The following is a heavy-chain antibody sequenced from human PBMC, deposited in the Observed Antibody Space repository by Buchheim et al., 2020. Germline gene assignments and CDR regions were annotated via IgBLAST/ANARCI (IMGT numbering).Heavy chain of an antibody. J-gene: IGHJ6*02. CDR1: GGSFSGYY. D-gene: IGHD2-8*02. Sequence: QVQLQQWGAGLLKPSETLSLTCAAYGGSFSGYYWSWIRQPPGKGLEWIGEINHSGSTNYNPSLKSRVTISVDTSKNQFSLKLSSVTATDTAVYYCARVSYEVLGPYYYYYGMDVWGQGTT. CDR2: INHSGST. CDR3: ARVSYEVLGPYYYYYGMDV. V-gene: IGHV4-34*01.